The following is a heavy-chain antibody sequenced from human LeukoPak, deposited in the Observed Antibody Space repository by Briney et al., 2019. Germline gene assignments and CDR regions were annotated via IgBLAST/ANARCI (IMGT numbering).Heavy chain of an antibody. D-gene: IGHD2-21*02. Sequence: GGSLRLSCAASGFTFSNYAVTWVRQVPGKGLQWVSLISDSGGATYYADSVRGRFTISRDNSKNTLYLQMNGLRADDTAMYYCAKGDCGIDCPVFDYWGRGTLVSVSS. CDR1: GFTFSNYA. J-gene: IGHJ4*02. CDR3: AKGDCGIDCPVFDY. V-gene: IGHV3-23*01. CDR2: ISDSGGAT.